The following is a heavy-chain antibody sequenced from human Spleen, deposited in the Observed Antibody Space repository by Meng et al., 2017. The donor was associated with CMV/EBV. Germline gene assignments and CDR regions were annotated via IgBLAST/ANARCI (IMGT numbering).Heavy chain of an antibody. J-gene: IGHJ6*02. CDR1: GFSVSSNY. V-gene: IGHV3-53*01. CDR2: IYSGGST. CDR3: ARELVVVAARMDV. D-gene: IGHD2-15*01. Sequence: GGSLRLSCAASGFSVSSNYMSWVRQAPGKGLEWVSVIYSGGSTYYADSVQGRFSISRDNSKNTLYLQMNSLRAEDTAVYYCARELVVVAARMDVWGQGTTVTVSS.